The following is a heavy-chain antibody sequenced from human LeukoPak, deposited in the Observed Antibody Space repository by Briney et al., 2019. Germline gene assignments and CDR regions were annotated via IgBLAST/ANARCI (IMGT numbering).Heavy chain of an antibody. Sequence: GGSLRLSCAASGFTFSSYGMHWVRQPPGKGLEWVAVISYDGSNKYYADSVKGRFTISRDNSKNTLYLQMNSLRAEDTAVYYCAKEWGAFDIWGQGTMVTVSS. CDR1: GFTFSSYG. D-gene: IGHD3-16*01. CDR2: ISYDGSNK. V-gene: IGHV3-30*18. J-gene: IGHJ3*02. CDR3: AKEWGAFDI.